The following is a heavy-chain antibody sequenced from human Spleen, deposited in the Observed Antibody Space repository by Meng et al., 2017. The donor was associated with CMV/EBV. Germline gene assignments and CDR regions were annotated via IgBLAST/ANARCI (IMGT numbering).Heavy chain of an antibody. D-gene: IGHD2-15*01. CDR1: GFTFSAYE. CDR3: ARDLAYCSGGNCYSDYFDY. J-gene: IGHJ4*02. CDR2: INFGASNI. V-gene: IGHV3-48*03. Sequence: GGSLRLSCVASGFTFSAYEFDWVRQAPGKGLEWLAHINFGASNIYYADSIKGRFTISRDDAKSSLYLDMSSLRAEDTAFYYCARDLAYCSGGNCYSDYFDYWGQGTLVTVSS.